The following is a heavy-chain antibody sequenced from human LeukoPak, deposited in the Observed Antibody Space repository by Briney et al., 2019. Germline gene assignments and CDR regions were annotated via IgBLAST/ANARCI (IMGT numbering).Heavy chain of an antibody. V-gene: IGHV4-39*07. CDR1: GGSISSSSYY. CDR2: IYYSGST. J-gene: IGHJ5*02. Sequence: SETLSLTCTVSGGSISSSSYYWGWIRQPPGKGLEWIGSIYYSGSTYYNPSLKSRVTISVDMSKNQFSLKLSSVTAADTAVYYCARGDYSSSWYEYNWFDPWGQGTLVTVSS. D-gene: IGHD6-13*01. CDR3: ARGDYSSSWYEYNWFDP.